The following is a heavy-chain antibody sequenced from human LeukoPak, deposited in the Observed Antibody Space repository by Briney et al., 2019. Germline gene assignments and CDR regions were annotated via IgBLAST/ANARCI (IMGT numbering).Heavy chain of an antibody. J-gene: IGHJ4*02. CDR2: IYTSGST. D-gene: IGHD3-22*01. Sequence: SETLSLTCTVSGGSISGYYWSWIRQPAGKGLEWMGLIYTSGSTNYNPSLRSRVSISVDKSKNQFSLILSSLTAADTAVYYCARGPDYSDSSGYFKYWGQGTLVTVSS. CDR3: ARGPDYSDSSGYFKY. V-gene: IGHV4-4*07. CDR1: GGSISGYY.